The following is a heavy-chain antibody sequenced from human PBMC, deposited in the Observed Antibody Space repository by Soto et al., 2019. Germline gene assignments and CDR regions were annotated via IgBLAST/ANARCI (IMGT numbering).Heavy chain of an antibody. Sequence: GASVKVSCKASGYTFTSYAMHWVRQAPGQRLEWMGWINAGNGNTKYSQKFQGRVTITRDTSASTAYMELSSLRSEDTAVYYCARDQGLNCSSTSCLDGSDYWGQGTLVTVSS. CDR2: INAGNGNT. V-gene: IGHV1-3*01. CDR3: ARDQGLNCSSTSCLDGSDY. J-gene: IGHJ4*02. CDR1: GYTFTSYA. D-gene: IGHD2-2*01.